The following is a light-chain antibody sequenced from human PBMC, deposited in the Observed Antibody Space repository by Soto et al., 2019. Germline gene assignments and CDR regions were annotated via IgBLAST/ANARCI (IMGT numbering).Light chain of an antibody. CDR2: EVS. V-gene: IGLV2-14*01. J-gene: IGLJ3*02. Sequence: QSALTQPASVSGSPGQSITISCTGTSSDVGGYNYVSWYQQHPGKAPKLMIYEVSNRPSGVSNRFSGSKSGNTASLTISGLQAEDEADYYCSSYTSSRVFGGGNKLTVL. CDR3: SSYTSSRV. CDR1: SSDVGGYNY.